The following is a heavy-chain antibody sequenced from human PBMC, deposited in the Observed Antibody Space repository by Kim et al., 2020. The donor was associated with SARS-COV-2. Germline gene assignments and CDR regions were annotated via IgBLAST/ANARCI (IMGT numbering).Heavy chain of an antibody. CDR3: ARGRIAARYETDYFDY. V-gene: IGHV4-31*03. D-gene: IGHD6-6*01. CDR1: GGSISSGGYY. J-gene: IGHJ4*02. CDR2: IYYSGST. Sequence: SETLSLTCTVSGGSISSGGYYWSWIRQHPGKGLEWIGYIYYSGSTYYNPSLKSRVTISVDTSKNQFSLKLSSVTAADTAVYYCARGRIAARYETDYFDYWGQGTLVTVSS.